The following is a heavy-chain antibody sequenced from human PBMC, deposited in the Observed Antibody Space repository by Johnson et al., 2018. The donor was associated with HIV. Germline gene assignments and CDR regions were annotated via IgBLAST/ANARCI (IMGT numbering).Heavy chain of an antibody. J-gene: IGHJ3*02. CDR3: AREGYDI. D-gene: IGHD5-12*01. CDR2: ISYDGSNK. Sequence: VQLVESGGGVVQPGGSLRLSCAASGFTFSSYGMHWVRQAPDKGLEWVTVISYDGSNKYYADSVKGRFTISRDNSKNTLYLQMNSLRAEDTAVYYCAREGYDIWGQGTMVTVSS. V-gene: IGHV3-30*19. CDR1: GFTFSSYG.